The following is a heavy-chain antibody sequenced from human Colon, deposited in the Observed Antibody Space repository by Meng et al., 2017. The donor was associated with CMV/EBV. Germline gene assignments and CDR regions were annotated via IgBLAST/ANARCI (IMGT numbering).Heavy chain of an antibody. J-gene: IGHJ6*02. Sequence: ASVTVSCKTSGYTFTNCGFSWVRQAPGQGLEWMGWISAYNGNSNYAQKLQGRVTMTTDTSTSTAYMELRGLRSDDTAVYYCARAHPLIPAASFDYGMDVWGQGTTVTVSS. D-gene: IGHD2-2*01. CDR3: ARAHPLIPAASFDYGMDV. V-gene: IGHV1-18*01. CDR1: GYTFTNCG. CDR2: ISAYNGNS.